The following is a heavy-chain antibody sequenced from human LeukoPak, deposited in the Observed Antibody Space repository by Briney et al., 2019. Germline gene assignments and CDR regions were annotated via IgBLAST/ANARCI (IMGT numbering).Heavy chain of an antibody. CDR1: GFTFSRYW. Sequence: TGGSLRLSCTTSGFTFSRYWMSWVRQAPGRGLEWVANINLDGREIYYVDSVKGRFTISRDNAQNSLYLQMNSLRGEDTAVYYCARDDWGPGDHWGQGTLVTVPS. CDR3: ARDDWGPGDH. J-gene: IGHJ4*02. V-gene: IGHV3-7*01. D-gene: IGHD3-9*01. CDR2: INLDGREI.